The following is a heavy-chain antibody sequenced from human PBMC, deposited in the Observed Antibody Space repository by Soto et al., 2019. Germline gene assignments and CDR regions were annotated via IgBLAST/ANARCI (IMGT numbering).Heavy chain of an antibody. CDR1: GYTFTSYA. CDR2: INAGNGNT. Sequence: ASVKVSCKASGYTFTSYAMHWVRQAPGQRLEWMGWINAGNGNTKYSQKFQGRVTITRDTSASTAYMELSSLRSEDTAVYYCARDGGVPAAIRYYYYGMDVWGQGTTVTVSS. V-gene: IGHV1-3*01. CDR3: ARDGGVPAAIRYYYYGMDV. D-gene: IGHD2-2*01. J-gene: IGHJ6*02.